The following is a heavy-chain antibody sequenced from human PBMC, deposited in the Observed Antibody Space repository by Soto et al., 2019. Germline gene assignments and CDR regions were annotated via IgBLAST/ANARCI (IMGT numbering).Heavy chain of an antibody. CDR3: ASKGYCSGGSCYSPNAFDI. Sequence: ASVKVSCKASGYTFTSHDINWVRQAAGQGLEWMGWMNPDSGDAGFAQKFQGRVTLTRNTSVTTAYMEMSSLRSEDTAVYYCASKGYCSGGSCYSPNAFDIWGQGTMVTVSS. CDR1: GYTFTSHD. D-gene: IGHD2-15*01. CDR2: MNPDSGDA. J-gene: IGHJ3*02. V-gene: IGHV1-8*01.